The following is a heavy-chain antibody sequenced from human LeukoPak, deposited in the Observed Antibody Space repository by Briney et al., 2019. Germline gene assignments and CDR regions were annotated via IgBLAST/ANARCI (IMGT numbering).Heavy chain of an antibody. V-gene: IGHV4-4*02. CDR3: ARFGPLYSYYGDYAAY. Sequence: SETLSLTCAVSGGSISSSNWWSWVRQPPGKGLEWIGEIYHSGSTNYNPSLKSRVTISVDKSKNQFSLKLSSVTAADTAVYYCARFGPLYSYYGDYAAYWGQGTLVTVSS. J-gene: IGHJ4*02. D-gene: IGHD4-17*01. CDR1: GGSISSSNW. CDR2: IYHSGST.